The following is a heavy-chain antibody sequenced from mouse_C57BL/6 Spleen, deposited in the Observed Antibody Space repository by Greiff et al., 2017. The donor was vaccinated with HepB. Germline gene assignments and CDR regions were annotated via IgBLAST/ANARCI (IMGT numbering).Heavy chain of an antibody. CDR2: ISYDGSN. J-gene: IGHJ3*01. V-gene: IGHV3-6*01. D-gene: IGHD3-2*02. CDR1: GYSITSGYY. CDR3: ARERVDSSGLWFAY. Sequence: EVKLQESGPGLVKPSQSLSLTCSVTGYSITSGYYWNWIRQFPGNKLEWMGYISYDGSNNYNPSLKNRISITRDTSKNQFFLKLNSVTTEDTATYYCARERVDSSGLWFAYWGQGTLVTVSA.